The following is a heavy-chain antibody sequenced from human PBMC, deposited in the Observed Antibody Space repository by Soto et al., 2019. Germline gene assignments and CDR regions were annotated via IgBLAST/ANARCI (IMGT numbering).Heavy chain of an antibody. D-gene: IGHD2-2*01. CDR3: ASRKREEICSSGNCYFTY. V-gene: IGHV4-34*01. Sequence: PSETLSLTCAVYGGSFGGYYWSWIRQPPGKGLEWIGEINHSGSTNYNPSLKSRVTISVDTSKNQFSLKLSSVTAADTAVYYCASRKREEICSSGNCYFTYWGQGTLVTVSS. CDR1: GGSFGGYY. J-gene: IGHJ4*02. CDR2: INHSGST.